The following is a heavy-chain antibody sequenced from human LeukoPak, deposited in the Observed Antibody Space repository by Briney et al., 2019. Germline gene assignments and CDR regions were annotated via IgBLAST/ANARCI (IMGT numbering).Heavy chain of an antibody. CDR2: ISYDGSNK. Sequence: GGSLRLSCAASGFTFSSYSMNWVRQAPGKGLEWVAVISYDGSNKYYADSVKGRFTISRDNSKNTVYLQMNSLRAEDTAVYHCAKVWCSSTSCHGGAMMDVWGKGTTVTVSS. D-gene: IGHD2-2*01. V-gene: IGHV3-30*18. J-gene: IGHJ6*04. CDR3: AKVWCSSTSCHGGAMMDV. CDR1: GFTFSSYS.